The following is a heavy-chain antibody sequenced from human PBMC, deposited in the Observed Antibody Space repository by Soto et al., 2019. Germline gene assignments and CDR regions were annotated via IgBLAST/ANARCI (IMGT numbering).Heavy chain of an antibody. J-gene: IGHJ4*02. CDR1: GGSISSYY. CDR2: IYYSGST. V-gene: IGHV4-39*07. Sequence: PSETLSLTCTVSGGSISSYYWGWIRQPPGKGLEWIGNIYYSGSTYYNPSLKSRVTISVDTSKTQFSLKLSSVTAADTAVYYCARGGVDYYDSSGYYFSPYYFDYWGQGTLVTVSS. D-gene: IGHD3-22*01. CDR3: ARGGVDYYDSSGYYFSPYYFDY.